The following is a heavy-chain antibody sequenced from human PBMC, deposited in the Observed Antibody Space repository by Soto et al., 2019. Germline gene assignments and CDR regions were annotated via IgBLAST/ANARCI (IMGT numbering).Heavy chain of an antibody. V-gene: IGHV4-30-4*01. D-gene: IGHD3-22*01. J-gene: IGHJ4*02. Sequence: SETLSLTCTVSGGSIRSGDDYWSWIRQPPGKGLEWIGFIYYSGSTYYNPSLKSRVTISLDTSKSQFSLKLSSVTAADTAVYYCAREGGSSGYYNWGQGTLVTVSS. CDR2: IYYSGST. CDR3: AREGGSSGYYN. CDR1: GGSIRSGDDY.